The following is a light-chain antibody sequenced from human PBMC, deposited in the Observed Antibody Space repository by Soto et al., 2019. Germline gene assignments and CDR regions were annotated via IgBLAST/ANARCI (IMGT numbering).Light chain of an antibody. CDR2: DAS. CDR1: QSISSW. J-gene: IGKJ1*01. CDR3: QQYNSYSWT. V-gene: IGKV1-5*01. Sequence: DIQMTQSPSTLSASLGYRFTITCRASQSISSWLAWYQQKPGKAPKLLIYDASSLESGVPSRFSGSGSGTEFTLTISSLQPDDFATYYCQQYNSYSWTFGQGTKVDIK.